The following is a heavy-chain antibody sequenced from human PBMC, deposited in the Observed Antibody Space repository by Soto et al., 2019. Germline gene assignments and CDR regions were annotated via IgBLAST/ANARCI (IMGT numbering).Heavy chain of an antibody. CDR1: GGSFTTLA. D-gene: IGHD3-16*01. CDR3: AAGIGITFGGVTREFDY. CDR2: IIPLFGTP. J-gene: IGHJ4*02. V-gene: IGHV1-69*13. Sequence: SVKVSCKVSGGSFTTLAFSWVRQAPGQGLEWMGRIIPLFGTPNYARRFQGRVAIFADESTNTTYMELSSLTSEDPAVYYCAAGIGITFGGVTREFDYWGQGTLVTVSS.